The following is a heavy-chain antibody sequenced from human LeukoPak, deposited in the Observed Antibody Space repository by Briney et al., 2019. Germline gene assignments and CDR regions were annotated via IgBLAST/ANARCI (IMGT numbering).Heavy chain of an antibody. V-gene: IGHV3-15*07. CDR1: GFSFSDAW. D-gene: IGHD3-22*01. CDR2: IMPRTNGGTT. Sequence: GGSLRLSCAASGFSFSDAWMNWVRQAPGKGLEWVGRIMPRTNGGTTDYAAPVKGRFTVSRDDSSYTVYLQMNSLKIEDTAVYYCTTDFYDSSGLRYWGQGTLVAVSS. J-gene: IGHJ1*01. CDR3: TTDFYDSSGLRY.